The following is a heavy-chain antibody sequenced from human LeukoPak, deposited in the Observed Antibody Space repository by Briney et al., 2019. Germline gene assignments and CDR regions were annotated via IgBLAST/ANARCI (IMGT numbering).Heavy chain of an antibody. V-gene: IGHV3-23*01. CDR2: ISGSGTGA. CDR3: AKGLYHYYGSGSYTLDY. D-gene: IGHD3-10*01. J-gene: IGHJ4*02. Sequence: GGSLRLSCSTYKFNFYNYGLTWVRQAPGKGLEWVSAISGSGTGADYADSVKGRFTISRDNSKNTLYLQVNSLRAEDTAVYYCAKGLYHYYGSGSYTLDYWGQGTQVTVSS. CDR1: KFNFYNYG.